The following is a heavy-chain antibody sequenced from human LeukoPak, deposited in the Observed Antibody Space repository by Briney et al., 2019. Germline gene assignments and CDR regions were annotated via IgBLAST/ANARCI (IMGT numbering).Heavy chain of an antibody. J-gene: IGHJ4*02. CDR1: GYTFADYY. D-gene: IGHD2-21*02. V-gene: IGHV1-2*02. CDR3: ARSKRRGDLLDY. Sequence: ASLKVSCTASGYTFADYYVHWVRQALGQGLEWMGWINPKTNGTNFALKFLGRVTMTRDTSISTAYMELTGLRSDDTALYYCARSKRRGDLLDYWGQGILVTVSS. CDR2: INPKTNGT.